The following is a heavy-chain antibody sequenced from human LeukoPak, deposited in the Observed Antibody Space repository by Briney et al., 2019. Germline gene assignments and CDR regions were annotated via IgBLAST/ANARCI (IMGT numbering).Heavy chain of an antibody. CDR1: GGSISSSSYY. V-gene: IGHV4-39*01. CDR2: IYYSGST. J-gene: IGHJ3*01. CDR3: ARMYNWNYIQD. Sequence: SETLSLTCTVSGGSISSSSYYWGWIRQPPGKGLKWIGSIYYSGSTYYNPSLKNRVTISVDTPKNQFSLKLSSVTAADTAVYHCARMYNWNYIQDWGQGTMVTVSS. D-gene: IGHD1-7*01.